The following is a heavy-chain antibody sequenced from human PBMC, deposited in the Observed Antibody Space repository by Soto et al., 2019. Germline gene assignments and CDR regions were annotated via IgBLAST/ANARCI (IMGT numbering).Heavy chain of an antibody. Sequence: AASVKVSCKASGYTFTSYYMHWVRQAPGQGLEWMGIINPSGGSTSYAQKFQGRVTMTRDTSTSTVYMELSSLRSEDTAVYYCAREALVGAARPGTIGYYYYGMDVWGQGTTVTVSS. CDR1: GYTFTSYY. CDR3: AREALVGAARPGTIGYYYYGMDV. D-gene: IGHD6-6*01. CDR2: INPSGGST. J-gene: IGHJ6*02. V-gene: IGHV1-46*01.